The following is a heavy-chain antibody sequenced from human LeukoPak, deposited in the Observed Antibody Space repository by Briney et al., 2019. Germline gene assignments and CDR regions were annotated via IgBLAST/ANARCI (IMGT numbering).Heavy chain of an antibody. CDR2: IGTAGDT. Sequence: GGSLRLSCAASGFTFSGYDMHWVRQATGKGLEWVSAIGTAGDTYYPGSVKGRFTISRENAKNSLYLQMNSLRARDTAVYYCARIKSGSSGKYYYYYMDVWGKGTTVTVSS. J-gene: IGHJ6*03. CDR3: ARIKSGSSGKYYYYYMDV. D-gene: IGHD1-26*01. V-gene: IGHV3-13*01. CDR1: GFTFSGYD.